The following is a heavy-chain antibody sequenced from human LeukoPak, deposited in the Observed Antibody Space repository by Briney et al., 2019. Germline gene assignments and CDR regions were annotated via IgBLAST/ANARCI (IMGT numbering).Heavy chain of an antibody. CDR2: INHSGST. J-gene: IGHJ6*02. D-gene: IGHD2-2*03. V-gene: IGHV4-34*01. Sequence: SETLSLTCAVYGGSFSGYYWSWIRQPPGKGLEWIGEINHSGSTNYNPSLKSRVTISVDTSKNQFSLKRSSVTAADTAVYYCARAGYCSSTSCYYYYGMDVWGQGTTVTVSS. CDR1: GGSFSGYY. CDR3: ARAGYCSSTSCYYYYGMDV.